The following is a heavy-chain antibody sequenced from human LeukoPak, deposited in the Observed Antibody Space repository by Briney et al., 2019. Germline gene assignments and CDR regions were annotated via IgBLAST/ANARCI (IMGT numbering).Heavy chain of an antibody. CDR1: GFTFSSYA. CDR2: ISYDGSNK. Sequence: GGSLRLSCAASGFTFSSYAMHWVRQAPGKGLEWVAVISYDGSNKYYADSVKGRFTISRDNSKNTLYLQMNSLRAEDTAVYYCARDLDIVVVPAAIIHYYYGMDVWGQGTTVTVSS. CDR3: ARDLDIVVVPAAIIHYYYGMDV. V-gene: IGHV3-30-3*01. D-gene: IGHD2-2*03. J-gene: IGHJ6*02.